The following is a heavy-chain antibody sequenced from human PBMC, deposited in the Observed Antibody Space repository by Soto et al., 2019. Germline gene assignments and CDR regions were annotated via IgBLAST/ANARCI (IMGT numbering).Heavy chain of an antibody. J-gene: IGHJ4*02. D-gene: IGHD3-3*01. CDR1: GYSFTIYW. CDR3: ARSPRIYDFWSGYHDY. CDR2: IYPGDSDT. Sequence: GESLKISCKGSGYSFTIYWIGWVRQMPGKGLEWMGIIYPGDSDTRYSPSFQGQVTISADKSISTAYLQWSSLKASDTAMYYCARSPRIYDFWSGYHDYWGQGTLVTVSS. V-gene: IGHV5-51*01.